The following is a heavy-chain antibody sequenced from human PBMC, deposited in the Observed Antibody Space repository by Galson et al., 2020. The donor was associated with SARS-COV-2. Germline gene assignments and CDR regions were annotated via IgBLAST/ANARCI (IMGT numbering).Heavy chain of an antibody. V-gene: IGHV4-31*03. J-gene: IGHJ3*02. CDR2: IYYSGST. CDR1: GGSISSGGYY. D-gene: IGHD3-22*01. Sequence: ETSETLSLTCTVSGGSISSGGYYWSWIRQHPGKGLEWIGYIYYSGSTYYNPSRKSRVTISVDTSKNQFSLKLSSVTAADTAVYYCARVRTTMIVVVITSDAFDIWGQGTMVTVSS. CDR3: ARVRTTMIVVVITSDAFDI.